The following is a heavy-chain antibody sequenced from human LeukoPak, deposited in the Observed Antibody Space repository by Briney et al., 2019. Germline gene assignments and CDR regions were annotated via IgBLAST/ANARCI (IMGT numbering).Heavy chain of an antibody. J-gene: IGHJ4*02. CDR2: ISGSGGST. D-gene: IGHD3-10*01. CDR1: GFTFSSYA. CDR3: AKGGDYYGSGSYRWGYFDC. V-gene: IGHV3-23*01. Sequence: GGSLRLSCAASGFTFSSYAMSWVRQAPGKGLEWVSAISGSGGSTYYADSVKGRFTIPRDNSKNTLYLQMNSLRAEDTAVYYCAKGGDYYGSGSYRWGYFDCWGQGTLVTVSS.